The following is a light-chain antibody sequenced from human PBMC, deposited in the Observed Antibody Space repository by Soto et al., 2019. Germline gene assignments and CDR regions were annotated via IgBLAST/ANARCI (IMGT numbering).Light chain of an antibody. CDR1: NSDVGGYNY. V-gene: IGLV2-8*01. CDR3: SSYAGSSNV. Sequence: QSALTQPASASGSPRQAFAISCTGSNSDVGGYNYASWYQQHPGKAPRLTIYEVNKRPAGVPDRFSGSKSGHTASLTVSGLQAEDEADYYCSSYAGSSNVFGTGTKVTVL. CDR2: EVN. J-gene: IGLJ1*01.